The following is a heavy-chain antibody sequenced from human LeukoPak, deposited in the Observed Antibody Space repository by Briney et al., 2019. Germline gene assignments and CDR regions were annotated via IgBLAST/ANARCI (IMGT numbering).Heavy chain of an antibody. CDR1: GFTFSSHG. Sequence: PGGSLRLSCAVSGFTFSSHGMHWVRQAPGKGLEWMAIIWYDGSNKYYADSVKGRFTISRDNSKNTLYLQMNSLRAEDTAVYYCAREGVGRGVGASWFDPWGQGTLVTVSS. J-gene: IGHJ5*02. V-gene: IGHV3-33*01. CDR3: AREGVGRGVGASWFDP. CDR2: IWYDGSNK. D-gene: IGHD1-26*01.